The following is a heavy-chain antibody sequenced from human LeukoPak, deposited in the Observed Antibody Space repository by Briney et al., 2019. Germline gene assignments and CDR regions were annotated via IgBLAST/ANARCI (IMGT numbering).Heavy chain of an antibody. CDR1: GFTVSSNY. CDR3: ARGHYDSSGSSFDY. D-gene: IGHD3-22*01. CDR2: IYRGGRT. V-gene: IGHV3-66*01. Sequence: GGSLGLSCAASGFTVSSNYMSWVRQAPGKELEWVSVIYRGGRTDYADSVKGRFTISRDNSKNTLYLQMSSLRAEDTAVYYCARGHYDSSGSSFDYWGQGTLVTVPS. J-gene: IGHJ4*02.